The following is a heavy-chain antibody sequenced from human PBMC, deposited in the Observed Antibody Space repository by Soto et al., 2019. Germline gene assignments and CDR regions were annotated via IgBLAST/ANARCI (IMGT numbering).Heavy chain of an antibody. V-gene: IGHV3-23*01. CDR1: GFTFSSYA. Sequence: EVQLLESGGGLVQPGGSLRLSCAASGFTFSSYAMSWVRQAPGKGLEWVSAISGSGGSTYYADSVKGRFTISRDNAKNTLYLQMKRLRAEDTAVSYCAKDHDERNDYWGQGTLVTVSS. CDR2: ISGSGGST. CDR3: AKDHDERNDY. D-gene: IGHD3-16*01. J-gene: IGHJ4*02.